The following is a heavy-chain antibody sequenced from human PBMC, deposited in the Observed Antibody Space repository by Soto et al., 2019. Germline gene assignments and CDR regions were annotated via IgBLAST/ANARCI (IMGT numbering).Heavy chain of an antibody. CDR3: ARGGNTNWRYFDY. V-gene: IGHV3-72*01. D-gene: IGHD1-1*01. CDR1: GFTLSDYY. J-gene: IGHJ4*02. Sequence: EVQLVESGGGLVQPGGSLRLSCAASGFTLSDYYMDWLRQAPGEGLEWVGRTRNRANRHTTEYAASVKGRFTISRDDSSNSLYLQINSLKTEDTAVYYCARGGNTNWRYFDYWGQGTLVTVSS. CDR2: TRNRANRHTT.